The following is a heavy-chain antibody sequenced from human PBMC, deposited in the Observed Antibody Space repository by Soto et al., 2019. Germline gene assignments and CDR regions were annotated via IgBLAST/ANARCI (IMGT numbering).Heavy chain of an antibody. D-gene: IGHD6-25*01. CDR3: ARDLGGRSSGRLPGNWFDP. Sequence: PSQTLSLTCAISGDSVSSNSAAWNWIRQSPSRGLEWLGRTYYRSKWYSDYAASVQSRITINPDTSRNQFSLQLNSVTPEDTAVYYCARDLGGRSSGRLPGNWFDPWGQGTLVTVSS. V-gene: IGHV6-1*01. J-gene: IGHJ5*02. CDR2: TYYRSKWYS. CDR1: GDSVSSNSAA.